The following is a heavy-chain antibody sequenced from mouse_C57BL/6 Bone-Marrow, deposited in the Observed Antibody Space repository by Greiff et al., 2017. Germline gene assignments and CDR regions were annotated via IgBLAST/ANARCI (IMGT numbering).Heavy chain of an antibody. Sequence: EVKLVESEGGLVQPGSSMKLSCTASGFTFSDYYMAWVRQVPEKGLEWVANINYDGSSTYYLDSLKSRFIISRDNAKNILYLQMSSLKSEDTATYYCARDGGEGDAMDYWVKEPQSPSPQ. J-gene: IGHJ4*01. CDR2: INYDGSST. D-gene: IGHD2-13*01. V-gene: IGHV5-16*01. CDR3: ARDGGEGDAMDY. CDR1: GFTFSDYY.